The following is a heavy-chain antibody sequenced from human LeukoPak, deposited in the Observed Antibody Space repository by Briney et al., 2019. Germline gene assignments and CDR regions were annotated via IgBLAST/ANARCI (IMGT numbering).Heavy chain of an antibody. J-gene: IGHJ6*02. CDR3: VRFGVNYDMDV. D-gene: IGHD3-16*01. CDR1: GGSISGYY. V-gene: IGHV4-59*01. Sequence: SETLSLTCSASGGSISGYYWTWVRQPPQKGLEWVGQIHYSGRADYNPSLKSRITMSVHTSRNQISLKLSSVTAEDTAIYYCVRFGVNYDMDVWGQGTTVTVFS. CDR2: IHYSGRA.